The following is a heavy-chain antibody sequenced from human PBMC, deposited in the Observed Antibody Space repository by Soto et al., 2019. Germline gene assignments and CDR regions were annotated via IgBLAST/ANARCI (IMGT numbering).Heavy chain of an antibody. CDR2: IYYTGST. CDR1: GDSISSRSYY. V-gene: IGHV4-39*01. D-gene: IGHD6-6*01. J-gene: IGHJ6*02. Sequence: SETLSLTCTVSGDSISSRSYYWSWIRQPPRTGLEWIGSIYYTGSTYFNPSLHRRVTMSVDPSKSQFSLRLSSATAADTAVYYCARVISSSSSLGLPYYYYGMDVWGQGTTVTVSS. CDR3: ARVISSSSSLGLPYYYYGMDV.